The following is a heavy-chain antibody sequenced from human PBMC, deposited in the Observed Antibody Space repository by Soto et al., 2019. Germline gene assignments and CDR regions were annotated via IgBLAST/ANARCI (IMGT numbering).Heavy chain of an antibody. V-gene: IGHV3-48*03. CDR1: GFTFSSFE. Sequence: PGGSLRLSCAASGFTFSSFEMNWVRQAPGKGLEWVSYINSGTTTYYADSVRGRFTISRDNAKNSLYLQMHSLRAEDTAVYYCARDNGESRKTNCYRYFDPWGQGTQVTVSS. D-gene: IGHD2-21*02. CDR3: ARDNGESRKTNCYRYFDP. CDR2: INSGTTT. J-gene: IGHJ5*02.